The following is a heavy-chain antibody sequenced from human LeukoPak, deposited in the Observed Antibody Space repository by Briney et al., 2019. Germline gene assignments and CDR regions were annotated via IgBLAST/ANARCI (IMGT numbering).Heavy chain of an antibody. J-gene: IGHJ5*02. CDR3: AKDCATGTPP. CDR1: GFTFSIYA. D-gene: IGHD1-1*01. CDR2: ISGSGGST. Sequence: AGGSLRLSCAASGFTFSIYAMSWVRQAPGKGREWVSAISGSGGSTYYADSVKGRFTISRDNSKNTLYLPRHSVRAEETTVYYCAKDCATGTPPWGQGTLVIVSS. V-gene: IGHV3-23*01.